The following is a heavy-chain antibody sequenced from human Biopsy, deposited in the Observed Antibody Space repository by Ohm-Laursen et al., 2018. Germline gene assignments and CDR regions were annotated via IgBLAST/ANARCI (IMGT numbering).Heavy chain of an antibody. CDR2: LWYDGTNK. D-gene: IGHD1/OR15-1a*01. J-gene: IGHJ3*02. CDR1: GFSFSSYG. CDR3: ARPTNTRAGGAPFDI. V-gene: IGHV3-33*01. Sequence: SLRLSCAAPGFSFSSYGMHWVRQALGKGLEWVAVLWYDGTNKYYADSVKGRFTISRDNSKNTLYLQMNSLRAEDTAMYYCARPTNTRAGGAPFDIWGQGTMVTVSS.